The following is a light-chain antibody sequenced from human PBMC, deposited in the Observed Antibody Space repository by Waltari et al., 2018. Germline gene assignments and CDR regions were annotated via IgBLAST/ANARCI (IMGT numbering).Light chain of an antibody. CDR2: QVT. V-gene: IGLV2-23*02. Sequence: QSALPQPAHMSGSLGQSITLSCIGARSNFGRWDLVSWNQQHPGQVPKLLIYQVTQRPAGVSHRFAGSKSGNTASLTISGLQAEDEAIYYCCSYASISTWIFGGGTNLAVL. CDR1: RSNFGRWDL. CDR3: CSYASISTWI. J-gene: IGLJ2*01.